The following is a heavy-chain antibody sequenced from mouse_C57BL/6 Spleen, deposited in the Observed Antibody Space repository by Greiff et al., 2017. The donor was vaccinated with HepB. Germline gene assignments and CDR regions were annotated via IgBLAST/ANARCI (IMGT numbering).Heavy chain of an antibody. J-gene: IGHJ4*01. CDR1: GYAFSSSW. Sequence: QVQLQQSGPELVKPGASVKISCKASGYAFSSSWMNWVKQRPGKGLEWIGRIYPGDGDTNYNGKFKGKATLTADKSSSTAYMQLSSLTSEDSAVYFCARLGTVVDYAMDYWGQGTSVTVSS. D-gene: IGHD1-1*01. CDR3: ARLGTVVDYAMDY. CDR2: IYPGDGDT. V-gene: IGHV1-82*01.